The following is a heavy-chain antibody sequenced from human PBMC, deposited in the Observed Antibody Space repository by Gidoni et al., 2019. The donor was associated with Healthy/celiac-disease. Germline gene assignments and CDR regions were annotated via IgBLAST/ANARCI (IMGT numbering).Heavy chain of an antibody. Sequence: EVQLVQSGAEVKKPGESLRIACTGSGYSFTSYWISWVPQLPGKGLEWMGRIDPSDSYTNYSPSFQGHVTISADKSISTAYLQWSSLKASDTAMYYCARLRTCSGGSCWEWFDPWGQGTLVTVSS. CDR3: ARLRTCSGGSCWEWFDP. CDR2: IDPSDSYT. CDR1: GYSFTSYW. D-gene: IGHD2-15*01. V-gene: IGHV5-10-1*01. J-gene: IGHJ5*02.